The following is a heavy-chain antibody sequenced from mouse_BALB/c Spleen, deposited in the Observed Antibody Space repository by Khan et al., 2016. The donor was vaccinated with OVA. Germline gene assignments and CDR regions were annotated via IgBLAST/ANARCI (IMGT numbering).Heavy chain of an antibody. CDR3: ARSGWLQRLVGY. CDR1: GFSFTDYM. V-gene: IGHV1-39*01. Sequence: VQLQQSGPELVKPGASVKISCKTSGFSFTDYMMLWVKQSHGKSLEWIGSINPYYGSTTYNLKFKDKATLTVDKSSNTAYMQLNSLTSEDSAVYYCARSGWLQRLVGYWGQGTLVTVSA. J-gene: IGHJ3*01. CDR2: INPYYGST. D-gene: IGHD2-2*01.